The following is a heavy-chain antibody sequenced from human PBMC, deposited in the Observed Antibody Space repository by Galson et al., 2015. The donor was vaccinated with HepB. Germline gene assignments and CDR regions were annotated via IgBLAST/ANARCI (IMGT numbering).Heavy chain of an antibody. Sequence: SAKVSYKVSEYTFTGSYLHCVRQAPGQGLEWMGRVNPNSGGTNYAQKFQGRVTMTRDTSISTAYMELSRLRSDDTAVYYCARGKAAAGTNWYFDLWGRGTLVTVSS. V-gene: IGHV1-2*06. CDR2: VNPNSGGT. CDR1: EYTFTGSY. CDR3: ARGKAAAGTNWYFDL. D-gene: IGHD6-13*01. J-gene: IGHJ2*01.